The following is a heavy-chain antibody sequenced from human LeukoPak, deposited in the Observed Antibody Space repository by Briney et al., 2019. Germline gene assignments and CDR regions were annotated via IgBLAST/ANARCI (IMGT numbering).Heavy chain of an antibody. CDR2: IYYSGST. J-gene: IGHJ5*02. V-gene: IGHV4-39*07. CDR1: GGSISSSSYY. D-gene: IGHD6-19*01. Sequence: SPSETLSLTCTVSGGSISSSSYYWGWIRQPPGKGLEWIGSIYYSGSTYYNPSLKSRVTISVDTSKNQFSLKLSSVTAADTAVYYCARVKILHNQSWYSSGWLGPWGQGTLVTVSS. CDR3: ARVKILHNQSWYSSGWLGP.